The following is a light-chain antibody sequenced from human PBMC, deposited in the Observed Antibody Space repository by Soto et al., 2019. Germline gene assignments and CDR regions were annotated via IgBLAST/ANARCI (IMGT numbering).Light chain of an antibody. V-gene: IGLV2-14*01. CDR3: SSYTSSSTLYV. J-gene: IGLJ1*01. CDR1: SSDVGGYNY. Sequence: QSALTQPASVSGSPGQSITISCTGTSSDVGGYNYVSWYQQHPGKAPKLMIFEISNRPSGVSNRFSGSKSVNTASLTISGLQAEDEADSYCSSYTSSSTLYVFGTGTKLTVL. CDR2: EIS.